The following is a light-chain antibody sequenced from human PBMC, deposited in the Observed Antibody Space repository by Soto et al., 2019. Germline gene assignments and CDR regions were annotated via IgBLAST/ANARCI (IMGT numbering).Light chain of an antibody. J-gene: IGKJ2*01. CDR3: QQYAHWPPYT. Sequence: ELVMTQSPGTLSASPGGRATLSCRASQSVYNNVAWYQQKPGQPPRLLIYAASTRATGVPVTFSGRGSGTEFTLTISSLQPEDSAVYYCQQYAHWPPYTFGQGTKLEI. CDR2: AAS. V-gene: IGKV3-15*01. CDR1: QSVYNN.